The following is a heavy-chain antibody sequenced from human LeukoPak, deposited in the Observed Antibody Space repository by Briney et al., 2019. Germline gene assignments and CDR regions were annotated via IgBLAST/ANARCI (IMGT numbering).Heavy chain of an antibody. D-gene: IGHD3-22*01. J-gene: IGHJ4*02. V-gene: IGHV3-23*01. CDR1: GFTFSSYA. CDR3: AKGTYDSRGHFDY. CDR2: ISGSGSNT. Sequence: GGSLRPSCTASGFTFSSYAMTWVRQAPGKGLEWVSGISGSGSNTYYADSVKGRFTISRDNSKNTLYLQMNSLRAEDTAAYYCAKGTYDSRGHFDYWGQGILVSVSS.